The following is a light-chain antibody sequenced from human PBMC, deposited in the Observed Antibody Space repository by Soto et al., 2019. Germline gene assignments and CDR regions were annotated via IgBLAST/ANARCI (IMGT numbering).Light chain of an antibody. CDR1: QSISDS. V-gene: IGKV1-39*01. CDR3: QKSFSFPAT. CDR2: AAS. J-gene: IGKJ4*01. Sequence: DIQMTQSPSSLSASVGDRVTITCRASQSISDSLNWYQHKPGTAPKLLIYAASSLQSGVTSRFSGGGSVTDFTLTISSLQHDDFVTYFCQKSFSFPATFGGGTKVEIK.